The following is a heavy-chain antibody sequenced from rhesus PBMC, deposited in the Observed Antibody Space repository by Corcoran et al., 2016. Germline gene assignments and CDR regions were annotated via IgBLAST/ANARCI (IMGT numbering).Heavy chain of an antibody. CDR2: IASDGREK. CDR3: TRFDY. Sequence: EVQLVESGGGLVQPGGSLRLSCAASGFTFSGYGFHWVRQARGKGLEGVAVIASDGREKYHADSVKERITISRDKSKKTLYLQMNNLKLEDTAVYYCTRFDYWGQGVVVTVSS. CDR1: GFTFSGYG. V-gene: IGHV3-54*02. J-gene: IGHJ4*01.